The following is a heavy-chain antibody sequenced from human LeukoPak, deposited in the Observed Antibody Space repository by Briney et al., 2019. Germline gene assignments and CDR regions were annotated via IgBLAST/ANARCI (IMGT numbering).Heavy chain of an antibody. Sequence: GGSLRLSCAASGFTFSSYARSWVRQAPGKGLEWVSAISGSGGSTYYADSVKGRFTISRDNSKNTLYLQMNSLRAEDTAVYSCAKEPGNGGSRLWGQGTLVTVSS. V-gene: IGHV3-23*01. CDR1: GFTFSSYA. D-gene: IGHD1-1*01. J-gene: IGHJ4*02. CDR2: ISGSGGST. CDR3: AKEPGNGGSRL.